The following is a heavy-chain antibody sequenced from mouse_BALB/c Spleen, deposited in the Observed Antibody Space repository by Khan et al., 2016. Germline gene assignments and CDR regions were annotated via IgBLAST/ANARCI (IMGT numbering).Heavy chain of an antibody. CDR2: INTYTGEP. J-gene: IGHJ1*01. D-gene: IGHD2-12*01. CDR3: ARTYYSYWYFDV. V-gene: IGHV9-1*02. Sequence: QFQLVQSGPELKKPGETVKISCKASGYTFTNYGMNWVKQAPGKGLKWMGWINTYTGEPTFAADFKGRFALSLETSASTAYLQINNLKNEDMATYFCARTYYSYWYFDVWGAGTTVTVSS. CDR1: GYTFTNYG.